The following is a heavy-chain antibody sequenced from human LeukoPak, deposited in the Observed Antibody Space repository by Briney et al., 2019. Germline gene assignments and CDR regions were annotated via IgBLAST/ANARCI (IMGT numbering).Heavy chain of an antibody. V-gene: IGHV3-33*01. Sequence: GGSLRLSCAASGFTFSSYGMHWVRQAPGKGLEWVAVIWYDGSNKYYADSVKGRFTISRDNSKNTLYLQMNSLRAEDTAVYYCAREGLVLMVREAFSYFDYWGQGTLVTVSS. CDR2: IWYDGSNK. D-gene: IGHD3-10*01. J-gene: IGHJ4*02. CDR1: GFTFSSYG. CDR3: AREGLVLMVREAFSYFDY.